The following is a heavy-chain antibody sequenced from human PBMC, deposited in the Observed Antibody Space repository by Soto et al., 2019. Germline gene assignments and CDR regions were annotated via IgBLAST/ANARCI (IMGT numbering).Heavy chain of an antibody. CDR1: GDSVSSNSAA. D-gene: IGHD3-10*01. Sequence: SQTLSLTCVISGDSVSSNSAAWNWIRQSPSRGLEWLGRTYYRSKWYNDYAVSVKSRITINPDTSKNQFSLQLNSVTLEDTAVNSCKRCVYSFGSGSSYAYNSKGWDAGAKGTTFPVPS. V-gene: IGHV6-1*01. CDR3: KRCVYSFGSGSSYAYNSKGWDA. J-gene: IGHJ6*04. CDR2: TYYRSKWYN.